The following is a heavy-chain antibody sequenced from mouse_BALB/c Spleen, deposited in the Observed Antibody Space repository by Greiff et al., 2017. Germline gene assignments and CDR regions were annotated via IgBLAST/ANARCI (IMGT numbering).Heavy chain of an antibody. CDR2: INPSTGYT. V-gene: IGHV1-7*01. J-gene: IGHJ4*01. CDR3: ARSFAMDY. Sequence: QVQLKQSGAELAKPGASVKMSCKASGYTFTSYWMHWVKQRPGQGLEWIGYINPSTGYTEYNQKFKDKATLTADKSSSTAYMQLSSLTSEDSAVYYCARSFAMDYWGQGTSVTVSS. CDR1: GYTFTSYW.